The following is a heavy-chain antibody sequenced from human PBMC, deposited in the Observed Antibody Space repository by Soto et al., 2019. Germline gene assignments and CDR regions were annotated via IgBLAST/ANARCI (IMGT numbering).Heavy chain of an antibody. D-gene: IGHD4-17*01. CDR3: ARDVMTSVTEDY. J-gene: IGHJ4*02. V-gene: IGHV3-30-3*01. Sequence: QVQLMESGGGVVQSGRSLRLSCAASGFTFSSVVMHWVRQAPGKGLEWVAMISHDGSNKNYADSVKGRFTISRDNSKNTLYLQMNSLRPEDTAKYYCARDVMTSVTEDYWGQGTLVTVSS. CDR1: GFTFSSVV. CDR2: ISHDGSNK.